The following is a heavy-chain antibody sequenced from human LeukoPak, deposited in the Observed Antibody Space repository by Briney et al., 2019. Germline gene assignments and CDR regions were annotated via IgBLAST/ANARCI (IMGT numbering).Heavy chain of an antibody. V-gene: IGHV4-38-2*02. CDR3: ARGGYYGSGNDFRFDP. D-gene: IGHD3-10*01. CDR1: GYSISSGYY. CDR2: LYHSGST. J-gene: IGHJ5*02. Sequence: PSETLSLTCSVSGYSISSGYYWGWIRQAPGKGLEWIGNLYHSGSTYYNPSLKSRVTISVDTSKNQFSLKLSSVTPADTAVYHCARGGYYGSGNDFRFDPWGQGTLVTVSS.